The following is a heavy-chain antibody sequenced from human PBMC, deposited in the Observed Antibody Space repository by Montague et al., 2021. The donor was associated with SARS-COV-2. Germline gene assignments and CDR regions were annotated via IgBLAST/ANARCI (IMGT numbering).Heavy chain of an antibody. CDR3: ASPTYYYDSSGSDAFDI. Sequence: SETLSLTCTVSGGSISSSNYYWGWIRQPPGKGLEWIGSIYYSGSTYYNPSLKSQVTIFVDTSENQFSLKLSSVTAADTAVYYCASPTYYYDSSGSDAFDIWGQGTMVTVSS. D-gene: IGHD3-22*01. CDR2: IYYSGST. CDR1: GGSISSSNYY. J-gene: IGHJ3*02. V-gene: IGHV4-39*01.